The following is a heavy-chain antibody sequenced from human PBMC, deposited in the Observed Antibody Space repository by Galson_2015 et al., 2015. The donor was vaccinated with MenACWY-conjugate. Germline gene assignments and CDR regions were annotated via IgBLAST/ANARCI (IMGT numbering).Heavy chain of an antibody. CDR2: ISGSGSTA. Sequence: SLRLSCAASGFTFSAYYMTWVRQSPGKGLEWVSSISGSGSTADYADSVRGRFTISSDNAKHSLYLQMSSLRAEDTALYYCATHKYPDLSGDSWGQGTLVTVSS. V-gene: IGHV3-11*01. D-gene: IGHD1-14*01. CDR3: ATHKYPDLSGDS. CDR1: GFTFSAYY. J-gene: IGHJ4*02.